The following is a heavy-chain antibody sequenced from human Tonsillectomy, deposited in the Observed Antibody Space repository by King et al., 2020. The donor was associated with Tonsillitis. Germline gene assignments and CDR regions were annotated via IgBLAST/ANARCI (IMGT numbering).Heavy chain of an antibody. CDR3: ARGNGDN. Sequence: VQLVESGGGLVKPGGSLRLSCAASGFTFSSYSMNWVRQAPGKGLEWVSSISTTSTYKYPADSVKGRFTISRDNAKNSLYLQMSSLRAEDTAVYYCARGNGDNWGQGTLVTVSS. CDR1: GFTFSSYS. CDR2: ISTTSTYK. J-gene: IGHJ4*02. V-gene: IGHV3-21*01. D-gene: IGHD2-8*01.